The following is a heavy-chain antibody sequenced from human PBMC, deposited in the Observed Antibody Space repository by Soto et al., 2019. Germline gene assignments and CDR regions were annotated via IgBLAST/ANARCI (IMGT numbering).Heavy chain of an antibody. CDR2: ISGYNGNT. CDR1: DNTFTHYG. D-gene: IGHD2-8*02. CDR3: AATGGNYFGLDV. Sequence: AASVKVSCKSSDNTFTHYGINWVRQAPGQGPEWMGWISGYNGNTKYAQKFQDRVTMTADTSTRTAFMEVRSLTSDDTGVYFCAATGGNYFGLDVWGQGTTVTVSS. V-gene: IGHV1-18*01. J-gene: IGHJ6*02.